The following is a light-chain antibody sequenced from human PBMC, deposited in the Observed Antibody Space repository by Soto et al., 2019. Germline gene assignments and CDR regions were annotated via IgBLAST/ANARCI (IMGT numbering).Light chain of an antibody. CDR1: RGSIASNY. J-gene: IGLJ2*01. V-gene: IGLV6-57*04. CDR2: EDN. Sequence: NFMLTQPHSVSESPGKTVTISCTRSRGSIASNYVQWYQQRPGSAPTPVIYEDNERPSGVPDRFSGSIDSSSNSASLTISGLKTAYEADYYCQSYHSGNVVFGGGTKLTVL. CDR3: QSYHSGNVV.